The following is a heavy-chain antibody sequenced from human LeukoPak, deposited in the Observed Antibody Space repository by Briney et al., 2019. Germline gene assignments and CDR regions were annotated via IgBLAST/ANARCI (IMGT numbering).Heavy chain of an antibody. D-gene: IGHD2/OR15-2a*01. CDR3: AKDALLLSTNDAFDI. CDR2: IYVSGGST. Sequence: GGTLRLSCAASGFTFSSYGMSWVRQAPGKGLEWVSAIYVSGGSTFYADSVKGRFTVSRDNSKNTLYLQMNSLRAEDTAINYCAKDALLLSTNDAFDIWGQGTMVTVSS. CDR1: GFTFSSYG. V-gene: IGHV3-23*01. J-gene: IGHJ3*02.